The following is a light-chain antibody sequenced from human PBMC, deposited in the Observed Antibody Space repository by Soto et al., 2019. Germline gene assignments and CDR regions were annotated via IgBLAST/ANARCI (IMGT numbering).Light chain of an antibody. Sequence: DIQMTQSPSTLSASVGDRVTITCRASQGITNRLAWYQQKPGKAPQVLIFDASNLESGVPSRFSGSGSGTQFSLTSTSLRPDDFATYYCQHYGGLWTFGQGTKVEL. V-gene: IGKV1-5*01. CDR1: QGITNR. CDR2: DAS. J-gene: IGKJ1*01. CDR3: QHYGGLWT.